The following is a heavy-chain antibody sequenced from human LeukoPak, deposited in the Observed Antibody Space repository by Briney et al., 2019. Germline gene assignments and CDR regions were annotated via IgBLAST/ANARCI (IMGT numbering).Heavy chain of an antibody. CDR1: GFTFSSYA. Sequence: GGSLRLSCAASGFTFSSYAMHWVRQAPGKGLEWVAAISYDGSNRYYADSVKGRFTISRDNSKNSLYLQMNSLRAEDTAVYYCASRKGNSGSYYDYYYYMDVWGKGTTVTVSS. D-gene: IGHD1-26*01. CDR2: ISYDGSNR. J-gene: IGHJ6*03. CDR3: ASRKGNSGSYYDYYYYMDV. V-gene: IGHV3-30*04.